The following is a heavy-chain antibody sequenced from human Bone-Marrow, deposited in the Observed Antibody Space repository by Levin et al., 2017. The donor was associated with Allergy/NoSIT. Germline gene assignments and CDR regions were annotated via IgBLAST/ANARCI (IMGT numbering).Heavy chain of an antibody. CDR3: ARGRGDVVRVTAIPDY. CDR1: GYTFINYD. J-gene: IGHJ4*02. V-gene: IGHV1-8*01. CDR2: MNPNIGNT. D-gene: IGHD2-21*02. Sequence: ASVKVSCKASGYTFINYDINWVRQAPGQGLEWMGWMNPNIGNTGYAQTFQGRVTMTRDTSISTAYLELSGLTSEDTAVYYCARGRGDVVRVTAIPDYWGQGTLVTVS.